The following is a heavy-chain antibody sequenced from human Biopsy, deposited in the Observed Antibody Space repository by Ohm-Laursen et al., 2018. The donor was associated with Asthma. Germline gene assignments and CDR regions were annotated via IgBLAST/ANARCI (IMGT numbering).Heavy chain of an antibody. D-gene: IGHD5-12*01. J-gene: IGHJ4*02. CDR1: GFTFSDYY. CDR2: ISTGGTTI. Sequence: SLRLSCAAAGFTFSDYYMSWIRQAPGKGLEWVSYISTGGTTINYADSVKGRFTISRDNAKNSLYLQLNSLRAGDTAVYYCARARSGNYFDYWGQRTLVTVSS. V-gene: IGHV3-11*01. CDR3: ARARSGNYFDY.